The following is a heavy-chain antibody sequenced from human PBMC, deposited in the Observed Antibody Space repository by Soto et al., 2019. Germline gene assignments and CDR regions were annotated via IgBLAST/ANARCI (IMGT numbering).Heavy chain of an antibody. V-gene: IGHV4-34*01. CDR3: ARNLQLWARYYFDY. CDR1: GGSFSGYY. CDR2: INHSGST. D-gene: IGHD5-18*01. Sequence: TLSLTCAVYGGSFSGYYWSWIRQPPGKGLEWIGEINHSGSTNYNPSPKSRVTISVDTSKNQFSLKLSSVTAADTAVYYCARNLQLWARYYFDYWGQGTLVTVSS. J-gene: IGHJ4*02.